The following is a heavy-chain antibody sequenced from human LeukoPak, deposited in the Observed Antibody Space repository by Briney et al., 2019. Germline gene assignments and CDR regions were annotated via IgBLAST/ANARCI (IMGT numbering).Heavy chain of an antibody. D-gene: IGHD6-13*01. CDR3: ARSHEEQQPVPGSWFDP. V-gene: IGHV4-30-2*01. Sequence: SETLSLTCTVSGGSISSGGYYWSWIRQPPGKGLEWIGYIYHSGSTYYNPSLKSRVTISVDRSKNQFSLKLSSVTAADTAVYYCARSHEEQQPVPGSWFDPWGQGTLVTVSS. J-gene: IGHJ5*02. CDR1: GGSISSGGYY. CDR2: IYHSGST.